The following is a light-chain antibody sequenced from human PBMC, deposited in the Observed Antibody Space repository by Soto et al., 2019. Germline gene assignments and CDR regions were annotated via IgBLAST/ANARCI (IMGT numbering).Light chain of an antibody. V-gene: IGKV3-20*01. CDR3: QQYDSISRT. Sequence: EIVLTQSPGTLSLSPGERAILSCRASQSVSSNSLAWYQQKPGQAPRLLIYGASSRATGIPDRFSGSGSGTDFTLTVSRLEPEDFAVYYCQQYDSISRTFGQRTRLEIK. CDR1: QSVSSNS. CDR2: GAS. J-gene: IGKJ5*01.